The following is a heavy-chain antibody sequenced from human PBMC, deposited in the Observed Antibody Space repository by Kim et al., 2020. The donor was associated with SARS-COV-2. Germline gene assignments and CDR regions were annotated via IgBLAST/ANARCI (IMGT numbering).Heavy chain of an antibody. D-gene: IGHD2-8*02. J-gene: IGHJ6*02. Sequence: ADSVKGRFTISRDNSKNTLYLQMNSLRDEDTAVYYCAKGYGGVKPGGMDVWGQGTTVTVSS. CDR3: AKGYGGVKPGGMDV. V-gene: IGHV3-23*01.